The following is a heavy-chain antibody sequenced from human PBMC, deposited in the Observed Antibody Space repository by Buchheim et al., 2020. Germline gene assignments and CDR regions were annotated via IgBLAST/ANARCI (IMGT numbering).Heavy chain of an antibody. CDR2: IISSSSKK. J-gene: IGHJ4*02. V-gene: IGHV3-11*05. Sequence: QVQLVESGGGLVKPGGSLRLSCAASGFTFSDYYMSWIRQAPGKGREWVSYIISSSSKKNYADPVKGRFTIPRENAKNELYLQMNSLRAEDTAVYYCARYMRRYYFDYWGQGTL. CDR1: GFTFSDYY. D-gene: IGHD3-16*01. CDR3: ARYMRRYYFDY.